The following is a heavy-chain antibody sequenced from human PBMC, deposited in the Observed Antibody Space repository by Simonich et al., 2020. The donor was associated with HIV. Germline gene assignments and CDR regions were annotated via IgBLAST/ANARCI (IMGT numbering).Heavy chain of an antibody. J-gene: IGHJ5*02. CDR2: INSNTGGT. CDR1: GYTFTDYY. V-gene: IGHV1-2*06. D-gene: IGHD5-12*01. CDR3: ARGTYSGYDWNWFDP. Sequence: QVQLVQSGAEVTKPGASVKVSCKASGYTFTDYYIHWVRQAPGQGLEGMGRINSNTGGTNFAQKLQGRVTMTTDTSTSTAYMELRSLRSDDTAVYYCARGTYSGYDWNWFDPWGQGTLVTVSS.